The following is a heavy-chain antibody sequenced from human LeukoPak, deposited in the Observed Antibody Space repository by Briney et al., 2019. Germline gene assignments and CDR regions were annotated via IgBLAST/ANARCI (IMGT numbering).Heavy chain of an antibody. CDR3: AREDGYCSGGNCYSYFDS. Sequence: GGSLRLSCAASGFTFSDYYMSWIRQAPGKGLEWVSYISSSGSTIDYADSVKGRFTISRDNAKNSLYLQMNSLRAEDTAVYYCAREDGYCSGGNCYSYFDSWGQGTLVTVSS. J-gene: IGHJ4*02. D-gene: IGHD2-15*01. CDR2: ISSSGSTI. CDR1: GFTFSDYY. V-gene: IGHV3-11*04.